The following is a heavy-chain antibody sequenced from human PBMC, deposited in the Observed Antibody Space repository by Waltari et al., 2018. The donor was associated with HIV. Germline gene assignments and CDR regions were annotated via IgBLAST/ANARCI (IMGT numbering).Heavy chain of an antibody. V-gene: IGHV3-7*01. Sequence: EVQLVESGGGLVQPGGSLRLSCAASGFTFSTYWMTWVRQDPGKGLEWLANIKQDGSEKYYADSVKGRFTVSRDNNKKSLYLQMSSLRAEDTAVYYCARDLKDYDFWSPVDVWGQGTTVTVSS. CDR3: ARDLKDYDFWSPVDV. CDR1: GFTFSTYW. J-gene: IGHJ6*02. CDR2: IKQDGSEK. D-gene: IGHD3-3*01.